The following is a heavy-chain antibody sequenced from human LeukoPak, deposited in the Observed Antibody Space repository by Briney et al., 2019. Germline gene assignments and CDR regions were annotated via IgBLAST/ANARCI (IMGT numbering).Heavy chain of an antibody. V-gene: IGHV4-30-2*01. CDR2: IYHSGST. CDR3: ARGESGRPYYYYYGMDV. Sequence: SETLSLTCAVSGGSISSGDYSWSWIRQPPGEGLEWIGYIYHSGSTYYDPSLKSRVTISLDRSKDQFSLKLSSVTAADTAVYYCARGESGRPYYYYYGMDVWGQGTTVTVSS. D-gene: IGHD3-10*01. CDR1: GGSISSGDYS. J-gene: IGHJ6*02.